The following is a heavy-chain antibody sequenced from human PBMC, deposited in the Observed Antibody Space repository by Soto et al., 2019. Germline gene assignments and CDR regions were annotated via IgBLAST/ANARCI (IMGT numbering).Heavy chain of an antibody. Sequence: QVQLVQSGAKVKKPGSSVKVSCKASGGTFSSYSINWVRQAPGQGLEWMGEIIPIFGTANYAQKSQGRVTITADESTSTAYMELSSLRSEDTAVYYCARDGGRHSGGMDYWGQGTLVTVSS. CDR3: ARDGGRHSGGMDY. J-gene: IGHJ4*02. CDR2: IIPIFGTA. D-gene: IGHD1-26*01. CDR1: GGTFSSYS. V-gene: IGHV1-69*01.